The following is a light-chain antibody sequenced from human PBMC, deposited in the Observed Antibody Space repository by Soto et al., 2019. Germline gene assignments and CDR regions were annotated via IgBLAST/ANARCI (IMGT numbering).Light chain of an antibody. CDR3: QPFDISPT. J-gene: IGKJ1*01. CDR2: DAS. V-gene: IGKV1-5*01. Sequence: IQMTQSPSTLSASVGDRGTITCRASHNIERWMAWYQQKPRKAPSLLIFDASTLNSGGSSRFSGSGSGTDFTLNISSLQPDYFATYYCQPFDISPTIGHGTKAEVK. CDR1: HNIERW.